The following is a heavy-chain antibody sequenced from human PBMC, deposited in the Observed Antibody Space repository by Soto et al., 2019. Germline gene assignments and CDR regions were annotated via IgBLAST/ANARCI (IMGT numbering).Heavy chain of an antibody. Sequence: SETLSLTCTVSGVSISSYYWSWIRQPPGKGLEWIGYIYYTGSTNYNPSLKSRVTISVDTSKNQFSLKLSSVTAAETAVYYCARGDGSGYQFFDYWGQGTPVT. CDR3: ARGDGSGYQFFDY. D-gene: IGHD3-22*01. J-gene: IGHJ4*02. CDR2: IYYTGST. CDR1: GVSISSYY. V-gene: IGHV4-59*08.